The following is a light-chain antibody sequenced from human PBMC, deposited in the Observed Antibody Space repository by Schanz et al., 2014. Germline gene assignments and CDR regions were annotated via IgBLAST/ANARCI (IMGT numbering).Light chain of an antibody. CDR3: QQADSVPLT. J-gene: IGKJ4*01. V-gene: IGKV1-39*01. CDR1: QSITSF. CDR2: GAS. Sequence: DIQMTQSPSSLSASVGDRVTISCRASQSITSFLNWYQHKPGRAPKLLIFGASSLQSGVPSRFSGSGSGKDFTLTISGLQTEDFATYYCQQADSVPLTFGGGTKVEIK.